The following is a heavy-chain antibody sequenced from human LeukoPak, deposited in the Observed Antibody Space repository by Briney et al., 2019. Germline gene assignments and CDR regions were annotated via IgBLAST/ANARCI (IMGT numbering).Heavy chain of an antibody. CDR3: VKVSGYTYGYFDY. J-gene: IGHJ4*02. CDR1: GFTFDDYA. Sequence: GRSLRLSCAASGFTFDDYAMHWVRRAPGKGLEWVTGISWNSGSIGYADSVKGRFTISRDNAKNSLYLQMNSLRAEDTALYYCVKVSGYTYGYFDYWGQGTLVTVSS. V-gene: IGHV3-9*01. D-gene: IGHD5-18*01. CDR2: ISWNSGSI.